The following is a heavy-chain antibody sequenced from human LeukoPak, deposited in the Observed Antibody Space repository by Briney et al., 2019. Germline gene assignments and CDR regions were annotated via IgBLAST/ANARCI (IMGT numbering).Heavy chain of an antibody. D-gene: IGHD3-9*01. CDR3: ASDVLRYFDWLFVGMDV. CDR1: GGSIRSSYYY. J-gene: IGHJ6*02. Sequence: SETLSLTCTVSGGSIRSSYYYWGWIRQPPGKGLEWIGSIYDSGSTYYNPSLKSRVTISVDTSKNQFSLKLNSVTAADTAVYYCASDVLRYFDWLFVGMDVWGQGTTVTVSS. CDR2: IYDSGST. V-gene: IGHV4-39*01.